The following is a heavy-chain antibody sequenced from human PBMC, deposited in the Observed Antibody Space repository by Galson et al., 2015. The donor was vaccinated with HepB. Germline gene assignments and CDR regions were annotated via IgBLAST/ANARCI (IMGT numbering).Heavy chain of an antibody. CDR3: AREDDILTLDY. V-gene: IGHV3-21*04. D-gene: IGHD3-9*01. CDR2: ISSSSSYI. CDR1: GFTFSSYS. Sequence: SLRLSCAASGFTFSSYSMNWVRQAPGKGLEWVSSISSSSSYIYYADSVKGRFTISLDTSVSTAYLQISSLKAEDTAVYYCAREDDILTLDYWGQGTLVTVSS. J-gene: IGHJ4*02.